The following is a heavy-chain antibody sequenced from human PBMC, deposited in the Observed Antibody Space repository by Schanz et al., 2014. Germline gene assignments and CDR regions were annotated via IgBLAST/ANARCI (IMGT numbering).Heavy chain of an antibody. Sequence: EVQLVESGGGLVQPGGSLRLSCAASGFTFSSYWMSWVRQAPGEGLEWVANIKQDGSEKYYVDSVKGRFTISRANAKNSLYLQMNSLRPEDTAVYYCAKYGGELGVSFEYWGQGTLVTVSS. D-gene: IGHD7-27*01. CDR3: AKYGGELGVSFEY. CDR2: IKQDGSEK. V-gene: IGHV3-7*01. J-gene: IGHJ4*02. CDR1: GFTFSSYW.